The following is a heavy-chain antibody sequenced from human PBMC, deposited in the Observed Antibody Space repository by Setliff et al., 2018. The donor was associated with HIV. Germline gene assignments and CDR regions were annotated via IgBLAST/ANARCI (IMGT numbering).Heavy chain of an antibody. CDR2: IYPADSDT. Sequence: GESLKISCKASGYSFTTYWIAWVRQMPGKGLEWMGIIYPADSDTKYSPSFRGQVTISADKSTTTAYLDWARLKASDTAMYYCVRYIGAAAGYIDHWGQGTLVTVSS. D-gene: IGHD6-25*01. CDR1: GYSFTTYW. J-gene: IGHJ4*02. CDR3: VRYIGAAAGYIDH. V-gene: IGHV5-51*01.